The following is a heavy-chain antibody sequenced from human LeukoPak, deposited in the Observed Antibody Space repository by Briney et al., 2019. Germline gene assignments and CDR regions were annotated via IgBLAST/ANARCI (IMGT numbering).Heavy chain of an antibody. V-gene: IGHV1-69*01. D-gene: IGHD3-9*01. Sequence: GSSVTVSCKASGGTFNSYAISWVRQAPGQGLEWMGGIIPIFGIANYAQKFQGRVTITADESTSTAYMELSSLRSEDTAVYYCARAYYDILTGYYGAYYFDYWGQGTLVTVSS. J-gene: IGHJ4*02. CDR3: ARAYYDILTGYYGAYYFDY. CDR1: GGTFNSYA. CDR2: IIPIFGIA.